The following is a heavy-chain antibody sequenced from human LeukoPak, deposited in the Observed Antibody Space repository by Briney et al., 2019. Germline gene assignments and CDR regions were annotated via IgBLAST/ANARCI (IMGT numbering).Heavy chain of an antibody. CDR3: ARGFDSKSTYFDY. V-gene: IGHV4-59*01. Sequence: PSETLSLTCTVSGGSISSYYWSWIRQPPGKGLEWIGYIYYSGSTSYNPPLKSRVTISLDTSKNQFSLKLRSVTAADTAVYYCARGFDSKSTYFDYWGQGTLVTVSS. CDR2: IYYSGST. J-gene: IGHJ4*02. D-gene: IGHD5-12*01. CDR1: GGSISSYY.